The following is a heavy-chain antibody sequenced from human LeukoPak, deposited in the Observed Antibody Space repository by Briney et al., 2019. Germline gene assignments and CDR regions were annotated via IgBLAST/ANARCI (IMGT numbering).Heavy chain of an antibody. CDR1: GYTLTSYY. V-gene: IGHV1-46*03. CDR3: ARAQQLVFGAFDI. D-gene: IGHD6-13*01. CDR2: INPSGGST. Sequence: ASVKVSCKASGYTLTSYYMHWVRQAPGQGLEWMGIINPSGGSTSYAQKFQGRVTMTRDTSTSTVYMELSSLRSEDTAVYYCARAQQLVFGAFDIWGQGTMVTVSS. J-gene: IGHJ3*02.